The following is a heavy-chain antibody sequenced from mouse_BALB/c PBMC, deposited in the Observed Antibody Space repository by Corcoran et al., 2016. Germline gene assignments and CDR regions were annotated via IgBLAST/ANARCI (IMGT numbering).Heavy chain of an antibody. V-gene: IGHV1S136*01. CDR1: GYTFTSYV. J-gene: IGHJ2*01. CDR3: AISLGYYAPDY. D-gene: IGHD1-1*01. CDR2: INPYNDGT. Sequence: EVQLQQSGPELVKPGASVKMSCKDSGYTFTSYVMHWVKQKHGQGLEWIGYINPYNDGTKYNEKFKGKATLTSDKSSSTAYMELSSLTSEDSAVYYCAISLGYYAPDYWGQGTTLPVSS.